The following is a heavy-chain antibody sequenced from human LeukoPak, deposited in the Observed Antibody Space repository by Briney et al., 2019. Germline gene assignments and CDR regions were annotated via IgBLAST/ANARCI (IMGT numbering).Heavy chain of an antibody. CDR2: IHHSGST. Sequence: SETLSLTCNVSGGSISRGSHYWGWSRQPPWKGLEWISNIHHSGSTSYNPSLKSRVSISADTSKNQFSLKMTSVTAADTAVYFCAKGRYLLRNTFFDSWGQGSLVTVSS. J-gene: IGHJ4*02. CDR3: AKGRYLLRNTFFDS. D-gene: IGHD1-26*01. V-gene: IGHV4-39*02. CDR1: GGSISRGSHY.